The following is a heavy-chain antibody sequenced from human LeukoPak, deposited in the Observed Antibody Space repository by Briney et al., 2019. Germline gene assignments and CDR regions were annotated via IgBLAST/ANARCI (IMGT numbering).Heavy chain of an antibody. V-gene: IGHV4-39*01. CDR2: ISYSGST. J-gene: IGHJ4*02. CDR3: ARHFDF. Sequence: SETLSLTCTVSGGSISSSGSYWGWIRQPPGKGLEWIGTISYSGSTYYNPPLKSRVTISVDTSKNQFSLKLNSVTAADTAVYYCARHFDFWGQGTLVTVSS. CDR1: GGSISSSGSY.